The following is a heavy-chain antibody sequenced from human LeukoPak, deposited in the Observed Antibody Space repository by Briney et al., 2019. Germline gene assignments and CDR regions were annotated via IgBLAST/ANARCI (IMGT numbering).Heavy chain of an antibody. D-gene: IGHD3-16*01. CDR2: ISGSLSTI. Sequence: GGSLRLSCAASGFTFSSYNMNWVRQAPGKGLEWVSYISGSLSTIYHADSVKGRFTTSRDNAKNSLYLQMNSLRAEDTAVYYCAREIGGTTGFDYWGQGTLVTVSS. CDR1: GFTFSSYN. V-gene: IGHV3-48*01. CDR3: AREIGGTTGFDY. J-gene: IGHJ4*02.